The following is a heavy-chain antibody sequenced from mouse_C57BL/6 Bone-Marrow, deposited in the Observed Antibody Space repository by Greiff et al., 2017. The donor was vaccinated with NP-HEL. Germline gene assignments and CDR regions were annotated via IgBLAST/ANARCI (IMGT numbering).Heavy chain of an antibody. CDR2: IYPRSGNT. Sequence: VHLVESGAELVRPGASVKLSCKASGYTFTSYGISWVKQRTGQGLEWIGEIYPRSGNTYYNEKFKGKATLTADKSSSTAYMELRSLTSEDSAVYFCARRGLRRGSWFAYWGQGTLVTVSA. J-gene: IGHJ3*01. CDR1: GYTFTSYG. D-gene: IGHD2-4*01. CDR3: ARRGLRRGSWFAY. V-gene: IGHV1-81*01.